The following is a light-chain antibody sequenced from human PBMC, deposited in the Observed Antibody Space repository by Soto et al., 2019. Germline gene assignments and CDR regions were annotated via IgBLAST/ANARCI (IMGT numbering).Light chain of an antibody. J-gene: IGKJ3*01. CDR3: QQYTNWPPTFT. Sequence: EIVMTQSPATLSVSPGERATLSCRASQSVSSNLAWYQQKPGQAPRLLIYGASTRATGIPARFSGSGSGTEFTLTISSLQSEDFAVYYCQQYTNWPPTFTFGPGTKVDIK. CDR1: QSVSSN. CDR2: GAS. V-gene: IGKV3D-15*01.